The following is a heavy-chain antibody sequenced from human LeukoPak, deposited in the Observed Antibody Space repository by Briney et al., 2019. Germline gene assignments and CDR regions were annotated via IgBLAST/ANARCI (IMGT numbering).Heavy chain of an antibody. CDR1: GYTFTRYD. CDR2: MNPNSGNT. CDR3: ARDEVVAAPNYFGMVV. V-gene: IGHV1-8*01. J-gene: IGHJ6*02. D-gene: IGHD2-15*01. Sequence: ASVKVSCKASGYTFTRYDVIWVRQATGQGLEWMGRMNPNSGNTGLAQKFQGRVTLTRDTSLSTAYMELSSLRSDDTAVCYCARDEVVAAPNYFGMVVWGQGTTVSVSS.